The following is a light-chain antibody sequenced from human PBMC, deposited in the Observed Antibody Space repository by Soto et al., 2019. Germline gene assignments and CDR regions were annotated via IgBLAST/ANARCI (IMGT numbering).Light chain of an antibody. CDR2: GSS. V-gene: IGLV1-40*01. Sequence: QAVVTQPPSVSGAPGQRVTISCTGSSSNIGAGYDVHWYQQLPEAAPKLLIYGSSNRPSGVPDRFSGSKSGTSASLAITGLQAEDEADYYCQSYDSSLSGYVFGTGTKLTVL. CDR1: SSNIGAGYD. J-gene: IGLJ1*01. CDR3: QSYDSSLSGYV.